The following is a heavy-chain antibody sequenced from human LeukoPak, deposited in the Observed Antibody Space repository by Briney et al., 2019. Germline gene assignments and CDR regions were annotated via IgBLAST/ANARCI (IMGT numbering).Heavy chain of an antibody. CDR1: GFTFSSYE. Sequence: PGRSLRLSCAASGFTFSSYEMNWVRQAPGKGLEWVSYITGSGTTIYYTDSVKGRFTISRDNAKNTLYLQMNSLRAEDTAIYYCARGYCSTTSCEYFQHWGQGTLVTVS. V-gene: IGHV3-48*03. J-gene: IGHJ1*01. CDR2: ITGSGTTI. D-gene: IGHD2-2*01. CDR3: ARGYCSTTSCEYFQH.